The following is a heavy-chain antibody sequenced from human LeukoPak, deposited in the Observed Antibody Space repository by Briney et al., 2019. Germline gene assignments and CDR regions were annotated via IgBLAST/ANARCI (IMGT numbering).Heavy chain of an antibody. V-gene: IGHV3-30*04. J-gene: IGHJ3*02. D-gene: IGHD1-26*01. CDR1: GFTFSSYA. Sequence: GGSLRLSCAASGFTFSSYAMHWVRQAPGKGLEWVAVISYDGSNKYYADSVKGRFTISRDNSKNTLYLQMNSLRAEDTAVYYCARLVGAHLGAFDIWGQGTMVTVSS. CDR3: ARLVGAHLGAFDI. CDR2: ISYDGSNK.